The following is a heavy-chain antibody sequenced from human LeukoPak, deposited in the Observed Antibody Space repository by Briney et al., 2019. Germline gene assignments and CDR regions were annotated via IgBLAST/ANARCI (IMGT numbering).Heavy chain of an antibody. Sequence: SETLSLTCAVYGGSFSGYYWTWIRQPPGKGLEWIGEINHSGNTNYNPSLKSRVAISVDTSKNQFSLKLSSVITADTAMYYCARSKDGSGFAAYWGQGTQVTVSS. V-gene: IGHV4-34*01. CDR3: ARSKDGSGFAAY. CDR2: INHSGNT. D-gene: IGHD3-22*01. CDR1: GGSFSGYY. J-gene: IGHJ4*02.